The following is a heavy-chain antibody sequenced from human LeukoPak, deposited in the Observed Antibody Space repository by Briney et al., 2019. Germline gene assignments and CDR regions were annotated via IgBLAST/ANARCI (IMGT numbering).Heavy chain of an antibody. J-gene: IGHJ2*01. V-gene: IGHV4-59*08. CDR2: IHYTGST. Sequence: SETLSLTCSVSGGSISSYYWSWIRQPTGKGLEWIGYIHYTGSTNYNPSIKSRVTMSLDTSKNQFSMELMSVTAADTAVYYCARWNYFDNSGYYSDWYFDLWGRGTLVTVSS. CDR3: ARWNYFDNSGYYSDWYFDL. CDR1: GGSISSYY. D-gene: IGHD3-22*01.